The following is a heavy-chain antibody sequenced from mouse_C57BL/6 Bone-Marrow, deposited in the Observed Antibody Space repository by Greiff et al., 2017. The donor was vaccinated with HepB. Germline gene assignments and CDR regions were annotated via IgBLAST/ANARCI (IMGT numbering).Heavy chain of an antibody. CDR2: IYPGDGDT. V-gene: IGHV1-80*01. Sequence: QVQLQQSGAELVKPGASVKISCKASGYAFSSYWMNWVKQRPGKGLEWIGQIYPGDGDTNYNGKFKGKATLTADKSSSTAYMQLSSLNSEDSAVYFCARSRWLLRRAWFAYWGQGTLVTVSA. CDR3: ARSRWLLRRAWFAY. D-gene: IGHD2-3*01. J-gene: IGHJ3*01. CDR1: GYAFSSYW.